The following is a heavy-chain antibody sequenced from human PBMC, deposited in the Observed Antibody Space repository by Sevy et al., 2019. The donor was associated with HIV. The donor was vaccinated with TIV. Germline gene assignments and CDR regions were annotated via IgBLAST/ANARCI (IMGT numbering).Heavy chain of an antibody. CDR2: ISSSGSTI. CDR1: GFTFSDYY. J-gene: IGHJ3*02. Sequence: GGSLRLSCAASGFTFSDYYMSWIRQAPGKGLEWVSYISSSGSTIYYADSVRGRFTISRDNAKKSLSLQMNSLRAEDTAVYYCARGYYDSSGYLDAFDIWGQGTMVTVSS. D-gene: IGHD3-22*01. CDR3: ARGYYDSSGYLDAFDI. V-gene: IGHV3-11*01.